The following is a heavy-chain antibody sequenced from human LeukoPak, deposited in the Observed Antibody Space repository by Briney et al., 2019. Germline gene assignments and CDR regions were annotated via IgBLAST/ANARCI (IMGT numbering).Heavy chain of an antibody. V-gene: IGHV3-74*01. D-gene: IGHD2-2*01. Sequence: GGSLRLSCAASGNYWMHWVRQAPGKGLVWVSHINSDGSWTGYADSVKGRFTISKDNAKNTVYLQMNNLRAEDTAVYYCVSFYGTYWGRGTLVTVSS. J-gene: IGHJ4*02. CDR3: VSFYGTY. CDR2: INSDGSWT. CDR1: GNYW.